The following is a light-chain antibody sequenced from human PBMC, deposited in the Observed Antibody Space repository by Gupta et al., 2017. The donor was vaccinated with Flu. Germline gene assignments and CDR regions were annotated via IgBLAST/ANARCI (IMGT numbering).Light chain of an antibody. Sequence: IQMTQSPSSLSASVGDKVTITCRASETVSIYLNWYQQKSGKAPTLLISASGLQSGVPSRFSGSGSGTDFSLTITSLEPEDFATYYCQQSYLPPITFGQGTRLEMK. V-gene: IGKV1-39*01. CDR3: QQSYLPPIT. CDR2: AS. CDR1: ETVSIY. J-gene: IGKJ5*01.